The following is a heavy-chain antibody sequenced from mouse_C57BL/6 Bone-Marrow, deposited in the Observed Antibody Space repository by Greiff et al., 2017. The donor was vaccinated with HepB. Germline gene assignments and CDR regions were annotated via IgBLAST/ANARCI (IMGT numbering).Heavy chain of an antibody. CDR2: IHPNSGST. J-gene: IGHJ4*01. CDR1: GYTFTSYW. V-gene: IGHV1-64*01. Sequence: VKLQQPGAELVKPGASVKLSCKASGYTFTSYWMHWVKQRPGQGLEWIGMIHPNSGSTNYNEKFKSKATLTVDKSSSTAYMQLSSLTSEDSAVYYCARGYGTPYYYAMDYWGQGTSVTVSS. CDR3: ARGYGTPYYYAMDY. D-gene: IGHD1-1*01.